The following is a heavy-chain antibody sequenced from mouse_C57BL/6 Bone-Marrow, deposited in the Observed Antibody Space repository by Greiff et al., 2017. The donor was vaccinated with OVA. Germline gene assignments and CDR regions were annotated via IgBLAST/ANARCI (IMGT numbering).Heavy chain of an antibody. Sequence: EVKVVESGGDLVKPGGSLKLSCAASGFTFSSYGMSWVRQTPDKRLEWVATISSGGSYTYYPDSVKGRFTISRDNAKNTLYLQMSSLKSEDTAMDYCARHRDYGGRDYWGQGTTLTVSS. CDR2: ISSGGSYT. CDR1: GFTFSSYG. V-gene: IGHV5-6*01. J-gene: IGHJ2*01. CDR3: ARHRDYGGRDY. D-gene: IGHD1-1*01.